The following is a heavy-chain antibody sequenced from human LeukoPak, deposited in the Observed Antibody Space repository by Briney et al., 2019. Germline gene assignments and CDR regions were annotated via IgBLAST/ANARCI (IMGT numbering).Heavy chain of an antibody. CDR3: ARAAVTTTYFDF. CDR1: GGSISSISYY. J-gene: IGHJ4*02. D-gene: IGHD4-17*01. Sequence: SETLSLTCTVSGGSISSISYYWSWIRQPAGKGLEWIGRIYTSGSTNYNPSLKSRVTISVDTSKNQFSLRLSSVTAADTALYYCARAAVTTTYFDFWGQGTLVTASS. CDR2: IYTSGST. V-gene: IGHV4-61*02.